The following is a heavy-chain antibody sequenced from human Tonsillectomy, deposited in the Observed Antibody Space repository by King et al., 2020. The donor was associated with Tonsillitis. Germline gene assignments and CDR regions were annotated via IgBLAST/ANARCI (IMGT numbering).Heavy chain of an antibody. Sequence: VQLVESGAEVKKPGSSVKVSCKASGGTFRRHVISWVRQAPGQGLEWMGGIIPFFGTANYAQKSQGRVTITADESTSTAYMELSSLRSEDTAVYYCAGLYCGGDCYSGYYYYGMDVWGQGTTVTVSS. V-gene: IGHV1-69*01. CDR3: AGLYCGGDCYSGYYYYGMDV. J-gene: IGHJ6*02. D-gene: IGHD2-21*02. CDR1: GGTFRRHV. CDR2: IIPFFGTA.